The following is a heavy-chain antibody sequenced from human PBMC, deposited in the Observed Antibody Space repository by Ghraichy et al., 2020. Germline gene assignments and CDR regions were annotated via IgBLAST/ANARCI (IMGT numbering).Heavy chain of an antibody. Sequence: GSLRLSCAASGFTFSSYAMHWVRQAPGKGLEWVAVISYDGSNKYYADSVKGRFTISRDNSKNTLYLQMNSLRAEDTAVYYCARTSGLGIIDAFDIWGQGTMVTVSS. CDR2: ISYDGSNK. J-gene: IGHJ3*02. CDR1: GFTFSSYA. CDR3: ARTSGLGIIDAFDI. D-gene: IGHD3-3*01. V-gene: IGHV3-30*01.